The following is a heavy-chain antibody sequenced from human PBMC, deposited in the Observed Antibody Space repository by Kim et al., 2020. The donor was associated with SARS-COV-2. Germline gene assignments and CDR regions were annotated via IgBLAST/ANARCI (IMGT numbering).Heavy chain of an antibody. CDR3: AREYGSGSYFGY. D-gene: IGHD3-10*01. V-gene: IGHV1-46*01. J-gene: IGHJ4*02. Sequence: YAQKFQGRVTMTRETSTSTVYMELSSLRSEDTAVYYCAREYGSGSYFGYWGQGTLVTVSS.